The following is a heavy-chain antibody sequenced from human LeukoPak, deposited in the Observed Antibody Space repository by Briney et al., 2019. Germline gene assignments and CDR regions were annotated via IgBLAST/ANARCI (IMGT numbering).Heavy chain of an antibody. Sequence: ASVKVSCKASGYTFTTYDINWVRQAPGQGLEWMGWISPYNGNTIYAQKLQGRVTMTTDTSTSTAYMELRSLRSDDTAVYYCARYCNGGSCYAYDAFDMWGQGTMVTVSS. J-gene: IGHJ3*02. D-gene: IGHD2-15*01. CDR1: GYTFTTYD. CDR2: ISPYNGNT. CDR3: ARYCNGGSCYAYDAFDM. V-gene: IGHV1-18*04.